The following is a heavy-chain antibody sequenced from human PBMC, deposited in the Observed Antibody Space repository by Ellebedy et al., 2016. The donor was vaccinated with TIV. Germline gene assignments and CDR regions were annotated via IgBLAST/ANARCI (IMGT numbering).Heavy chain of an antibody. CDR1: GGSISSYY. CDR3: GGMVRGVGYYYGMDV. CDR2: INHSGST. V-gene: IGHV4-34*01. Sequence: SETLSLTCTVSGGSISSYYWSWIRQPPGKGLEWIGEINHSGSTNYNPSLKSRVTVSVDTSKNQFSLKLSSVTAADTAVYYCGGMVRGVGYYYGMDVWGQGTTVTVSS. D-gene: IGHD3-10*01. J-gene: IGHJ6*02.